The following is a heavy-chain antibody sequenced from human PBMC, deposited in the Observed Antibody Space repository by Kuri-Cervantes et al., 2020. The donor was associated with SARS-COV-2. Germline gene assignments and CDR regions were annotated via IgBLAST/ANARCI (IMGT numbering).Heavy chain of an antibody. CDR2: ISGSGSYI. CDR3: ARGGRFLEWLLGAEYFQH. V-gene: IGHV3-21*01. CDR1: GFSLSSYT. D-gene: IGHD3-3*01. J-gene: IGHJ1*01. Sequence: GGSLRLSCAASGFSLSSYTMNWVRQAPGKALEWVSSISGSGSYIYYADSVKGRFTISKESGENSLYLHMNSLRGDDTAVYYCARGGRFLEWLLGAEYFQHWGQGTLVTVSS.